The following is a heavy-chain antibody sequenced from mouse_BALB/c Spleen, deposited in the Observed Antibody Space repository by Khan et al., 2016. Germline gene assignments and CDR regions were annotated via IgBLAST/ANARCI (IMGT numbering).Heavy chain of an antibody. D-gene: IGHD1-1*01. J-gene: IGHJ1*01. Sequence: QIQLVQSGPELKKPGKTVKISCKASGYTFTNYGMNWVKQAPGKGLKWMGWINTYSGESTYADDLKGRFAFSLDTSANTAYLQINNLKNEDTATYFCARYRYYYGSSRYFDVWGAGTTVTVSA. CDR2: INTYSGES. V-gene: IGHV9-3-1*01. CDR3: ARYRYYYGSSRYFDV. CDR1: GYTFTNYG.